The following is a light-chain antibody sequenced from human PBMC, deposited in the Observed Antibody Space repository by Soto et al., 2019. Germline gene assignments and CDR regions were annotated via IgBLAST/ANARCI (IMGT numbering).Light chain of an antibody. CDR2: AAS. V-gene: IGKV1-17*01. Sequence: DIQMTQSPSSLSASVGDRVTSTCRTSQGSSNDLGWYQQKPGKTPKRLIYAASSLKSGVPSRLRGSGFGREFTLTLRGRTPEDFAPYYCLQKNTGPLTFGGGTKVEI. CDR1: QGSSND. J-gene: IGKJ4*01. CDR3: LQKNTGPLT.